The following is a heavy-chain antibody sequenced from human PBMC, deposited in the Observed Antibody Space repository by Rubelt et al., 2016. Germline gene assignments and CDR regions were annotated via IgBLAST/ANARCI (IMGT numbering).Heavy chain of an antibody. V-gene: IGHV1-3*01. D-gene: IGHD2-15*01. Sequence: EVKKPGASVKVSCKASGYTFTSYSMHWVRQAPGQKLEWMGWINAGNGNTKYSQKFQGRVTITRDTSASTAYMELSSLRSDDTAVYYCARHKPTTLAAVHFDYWGQGTLVTVSS. CDR3: ARHKPTTLAAVHFDY. J-gene: IGHJ4*02. CDR2: INAGNGNT. CDR1: GYTFTSYS.